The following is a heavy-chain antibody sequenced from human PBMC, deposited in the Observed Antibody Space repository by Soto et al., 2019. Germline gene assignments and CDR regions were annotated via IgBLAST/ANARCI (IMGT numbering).Heavy chain of an antibody. V-gene: IGHV3-23*01. Sequence: GGSLRLSCATSGFRFSYFALSWVRQAPGKGLEWVSSVSGSGGNSYYADSVKGRFTISRDSSDNTLYLHMNSLRAEDTAIYFCARDPALFFDSSGYHYSDYWGKGTGVTSPQ. CDR2: VSGSGGNS. CDR3: ARDPALFFDSSGYHYSDY. CDR1: GFRFSYFA. J-gene: IGHJ4*02. D-gene: IGHD3-22*01.